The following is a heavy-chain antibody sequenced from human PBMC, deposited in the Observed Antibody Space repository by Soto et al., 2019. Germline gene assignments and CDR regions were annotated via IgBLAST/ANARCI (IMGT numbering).Heavy chain of an antibody. J-gene: IGHJ4*02. CDR3: ARANWYSEY. CDR1: GGSINNHY. D-gene: IGHD7-27*01. V-gene: IGHV4-59*11. Sequence: QVHLQESGPGLVKPSETLSLTSSVSGGSINNHYWSWIRQPPGKGLEWIGYVYYTGSTNYNPSLKSRVTVSVDTSKNQFSLNLTSLTAADPAIYYCARANWYSEYWGQGTLVTVSS. CDR2: VYYTGST.